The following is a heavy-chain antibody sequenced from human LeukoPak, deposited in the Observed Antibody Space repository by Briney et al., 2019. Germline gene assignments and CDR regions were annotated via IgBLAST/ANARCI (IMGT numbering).Heavy chain of an antibody. CDR1: AFTFSNYW. D-gene: IGHD4-23*01. Sequence: PGGSLRLSCAAPAFTFSNYWMSWVRQAPGEGLEWVANIKEDGSEINYVDSVKGRFTISRDNAKNSLYLQMNSLRVDDTAVYYCARDRGYSTFDFWGQGTLVTVSS. CDR2: IKEDGSEI. J-gene: IGHJ4*02. CDR3: ARDRGYSTFDF. V-gene: IGHV3-7*01.